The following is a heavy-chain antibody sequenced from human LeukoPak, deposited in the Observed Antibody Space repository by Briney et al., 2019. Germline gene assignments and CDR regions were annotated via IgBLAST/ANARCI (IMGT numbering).Heavy chain of an antibody. J-gene: IGHJ6*03. D-gene: IGHD5-12*01. CDR1: GFNFSNYG. V-gene: IGHV3-30*18. CDR3: AKEPFESYSGYDFHSYYYMDV. CDR2: ISYDGNNK. Sequence: QTGGSLRLSCAAFGFNFSNYGIHWVRQAPGKGLEWVAIISYDGNNKYYADSVKGRFTISRDNSKNTLFLSMNSLRIEDMAVYYCAKEPFESYSGYDFHSYYYMDVWGKGTTVTVSS.